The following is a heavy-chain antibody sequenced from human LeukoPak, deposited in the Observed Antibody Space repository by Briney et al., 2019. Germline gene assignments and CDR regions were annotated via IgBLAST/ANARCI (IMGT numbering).Heavy chain of an antibody. CDR3: ARTSGYLNDAFDM. CDR2: IYYSGST. CDR1: GGSISSSSYY. Sequence: SETLSLTCTVSGGSISSSSYYWGWIRQPPGKGLEWIGSIYYSGSTYYTPSLRSRITISVDTSKNLFSLKLSSVTAADTAVFYCARTSGYLNDAFDMWGQGTMVTVSS. J-gene: IGHJ3*02. V-gene: IGHV4-39*07. D-gene: IGHD3-22*01.